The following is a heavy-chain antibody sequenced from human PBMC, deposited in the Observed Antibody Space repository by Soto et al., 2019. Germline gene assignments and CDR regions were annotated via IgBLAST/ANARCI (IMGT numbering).Heavy chain of an antibody. J-gene: IGHJ3*02. Sequence: SETLSLTCSVSGGSISSYYWSWIRQPPGKGLEWIGYIYYSGSTNYNPSLKSRVTISVDTSKNQFSLKLSSVTAADTAVYYCASPRYCSSTSCYGPSAFDIWGQGTMVTVSS. CDR1: GGSISSYY. CDR3: ASPRYCSSTSCYGPSAFDI. V-gene: IGHV4-59*12. CDR2: IYYSGST. D-gene: IGHD2-2*01.